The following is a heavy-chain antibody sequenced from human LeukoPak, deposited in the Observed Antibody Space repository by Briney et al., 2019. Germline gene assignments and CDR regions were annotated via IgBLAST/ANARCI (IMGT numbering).Heavy chain of an antibody. J-gene: IGHJ3*02. CDR1: GGSISSSSYS. D-gene: IGHD3-22*01. Sequence: PSETLSLTCTVSGGSISSSSYSWGWIRQPPETGLEWIGSIYYRGSTYYNPSLKSRVTISVDTSKSQFSLKLSSVTAADTAVYYCARIIVVTSNSAFDIWGQGTMVTVSS. V-gene: IGHV4-39*01. CDR2: IYYRGST. CDR3: ARIIVVTSNSAFDI.